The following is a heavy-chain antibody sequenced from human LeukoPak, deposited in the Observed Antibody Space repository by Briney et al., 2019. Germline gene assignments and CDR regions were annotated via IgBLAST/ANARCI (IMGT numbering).Heavy chain of an antibody. J-gene: IGHJ4*02. CDR1: GYTFTDYT. V-gene: IGHV1-3*01. Sequence: ASVKVSCKASGYTFTDYTMHWLRQAPGQRLDWMGWINGGSGNTKYSPEFQGRVTITRDTSASTAYVELSSLRSEDTAVYYCARGKIGVVPAAMDPFDYWGQGTLVTVSS. CDR3: ARGKIGVVPAAMDPFDY. D-gene: IGHD2-2*01. CDR2: INGGSGNT.